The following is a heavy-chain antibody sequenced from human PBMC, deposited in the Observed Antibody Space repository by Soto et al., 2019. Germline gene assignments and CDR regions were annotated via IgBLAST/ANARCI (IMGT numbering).Heavy chain of an antibody. J-gene: IGHJ4*02. D-gene: IGHD5-12*01. CDR1: GFSLSTRGVA. V-gene: IGHV2-5*02. CDR3: ANRPRGYAYYCDY. Sequence: QITLKESGPTLVKPTQTLTLTCTFSGFSLSTRGVAVGWFRQPPGKALEWLALIYWDEDKWYSPSLKSRLTITDDTSKNRVVLTTTNMDPVDTATYYCANRPRGYAYYCDYWGQGTLVTVSS. CDR2: IYWDEDK.